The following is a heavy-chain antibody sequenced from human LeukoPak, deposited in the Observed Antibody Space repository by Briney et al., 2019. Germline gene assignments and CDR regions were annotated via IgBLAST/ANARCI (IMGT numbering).Heavy chain of an antibody. Sequence: SETLSLTCTVSGGSISSYYWSWIRQLPGKGLEWIGYIYYSGSTNYNPSLKSRVTISVDTSKNQFSLKLSSVTAADTAVYYCAKVAVDGGGDRAGFDYWGQGTLVTVSS. V-gene: IGHV4-59*01. J-gene: IGHJ4*02. CDR3: AKVAVDGGGDRAGFDY. CDR1: GGSISSYY. CDR2: IYYSGST. D-gene: IGHD2-21*02.